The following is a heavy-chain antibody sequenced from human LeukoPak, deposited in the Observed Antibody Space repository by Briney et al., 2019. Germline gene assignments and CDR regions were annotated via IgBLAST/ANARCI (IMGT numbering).Heavy chain of an antibody. CDR1: GGSISSYY. Sequence: PSETLSLTCTVPGGSISSYYWSWIRQPPGKGLEWIGYIYYSGSTNYNPSLKSRVTISVDTSKNQFSLKLSSVTAADTAVYYCARCLFGELCLYFDYWGQGTLVTVSS. CDR2: IYYSGST. J-gene: IGHJ4*02. D-gene: IGHD3-10*02. CDR3: ARCLFGELCLYFDY. V-gene: IGHV4-59*08.